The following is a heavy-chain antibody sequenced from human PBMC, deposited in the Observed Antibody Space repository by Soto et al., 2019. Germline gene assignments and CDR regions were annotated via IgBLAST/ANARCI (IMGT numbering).Heavy chain of an antibody. D-gene: IGHD2-2*01. CDR3: ARLHCNSPNCVPLDP. CDR1: GGSISSVSYY. V-gene: IGHV4-39*01. Sequence: QLQLQESGPGLVKPSETLSLTCSVSGGSISSVSYYWGWISQPPGQGLEWIGSIYYSGSAYYSPSLKSRVTMSVDTAKNQLSLELRSVTAADTAVYYCARLHCNSPNCVPLDPWGQGTLVTVSS. J-gene: IGHJ5*02. CDR2: IYYSGSA.